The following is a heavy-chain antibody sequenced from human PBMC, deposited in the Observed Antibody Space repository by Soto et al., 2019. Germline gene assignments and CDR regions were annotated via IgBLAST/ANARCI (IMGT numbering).Heavy chain of an antibody. CDR2: TYYRSKWYN. J-gene: IGHJ4*02. V-gene: IGHV6-1*01. Sequence: QVQLQRSGPGLVKPSQTLSLTCALSGDSVSSNSAAWNWIRQSPSRRLEWLGRTYYRSKWYNDYAVSVKSRTTTNPDTAKNQFSLLLNAVTPEDTGVYYCAREDNRQWLVFDYWGQGTLVTVSS. CDR3: AREDNRQWLVFDY. CDR1: GDSVSSNSAA. D-gene: IGHD6-19*01.